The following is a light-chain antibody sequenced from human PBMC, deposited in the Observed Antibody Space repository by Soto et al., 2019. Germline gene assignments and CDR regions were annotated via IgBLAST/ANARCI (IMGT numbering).Light chain of an antibody. V-gene: IGKV3-20*01. J-gene: IGKJ3*01. Sequence: EIVLTQSPGTLSLSPGERATLSCRASQSVSSNYLAWYQQKAGQAPRLLIYGSSSRATGIPDRFSGSGSGTDFTLAISRLEPKDFAVYFCQQYGSSPGLFTFGPGSKVDFK. CDR3: QQYGSSPGLFT. CDR2: GSS. CDR1: QSVSSNY.